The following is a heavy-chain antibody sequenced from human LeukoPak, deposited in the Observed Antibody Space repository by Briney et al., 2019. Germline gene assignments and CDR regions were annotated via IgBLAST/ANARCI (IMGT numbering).Heavy chain of an antibody. V-gene: IGHV4-59*01. J-gene: IGHJ5*02. CDR1: GGSISSYY. Sequence: PSETLSLTCTVSGGSISSYYWSWIRQPPGKGLEWIGYIYYSGSTNYNPSLKSRVTISVDTSKNQFSLKLSSVTAADTAVYYCARWPVVAAGMNWFDPWGQGTLVTVSS. D-gene: IGHD2-15*01. CDR2: IYYSGST. CDR3: ARWPVVAAGMNWFDP.